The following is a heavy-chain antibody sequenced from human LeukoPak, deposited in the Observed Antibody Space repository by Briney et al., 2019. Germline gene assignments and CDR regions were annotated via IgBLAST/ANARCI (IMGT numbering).Heavy chain of an antibody. CDR1: GGSISSSSYY. CDR3: AGQYYYDSRGYFVRANFDY. V-gene: IGHV4-39*01. D-gene: IGHD3-22*01. Sequence: SETLSLTCTVSGGSISSSSYYWGWIRQPPGKGLEWIGSIYYSGSTYYNPSLKSRVTIPVDTSKNQFSLKLSSVTAADTAVYFCAGQYYYDSRGYFVRANFDYWGQGTLVTVSS. J-gene: IGHJ4*02. CDR2: IYYSGST.